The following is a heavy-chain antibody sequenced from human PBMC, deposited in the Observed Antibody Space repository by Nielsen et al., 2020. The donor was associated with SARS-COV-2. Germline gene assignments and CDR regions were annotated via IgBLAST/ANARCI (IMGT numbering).Heavy chain of an antibody. Sequence: WIRQSPSRGLEWLGRTYYRSKWYNDYAVSVKSRITINPDTSKNQFSLHLNSVTPEDTAVYYCAKAESLWFGELSFYYYGMDVWGQGTTVTVSS. D-gene: IGHD3-10*01. J-gene: IGHJ6*02. V-gene: IGHV6-1*01. CDR2: TYYRSKWYN. CDR3: AKAESLWFGELSFYYYGMDV.